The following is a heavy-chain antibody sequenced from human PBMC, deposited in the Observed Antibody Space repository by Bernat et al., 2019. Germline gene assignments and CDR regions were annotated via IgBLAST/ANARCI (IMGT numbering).Heavy chain of an antibody. D-gene: IGHD3-22*01. J-gene: IGHJ3*02. CDR3: ERHGAEWYYDSSGYYHHDAFDI. CDR1: GGSISSYY. V-gene: IGHV4-59*08. CDR2: IYYSGST. Sequence: VQLQESGPGLVKPSETLSLTCTVSGGSISSYYWSWIRQPPGKGLEWIGYIYYSGSTNYNPPLKSRVTISVDTSKNQFSLKLSSVTAADTAVYYCERHGAEWYYDSSGYYHHDAFDIWGQGTMVTVSS.